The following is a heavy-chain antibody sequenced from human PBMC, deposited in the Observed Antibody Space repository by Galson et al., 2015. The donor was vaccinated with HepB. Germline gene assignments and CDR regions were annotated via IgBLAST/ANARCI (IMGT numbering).Heavy chain of an antibody. Sequence: ALRLCCAACGFVFSMYSLNWVRQAAGTGLEWISYISGNSGRIDYEDSVQGRFTVSRDNARNSMYLQMRSLKDEDTAVYFCTRGDGADSWYSEFWGQGTLVTVSS. J-gene: IGHJ4*02. D-gene: IGHD1-26*01. CDR1: GFVFSMYS. V-gene: IGHV3-48*02. CDR2: ISGNSGRI. CDR3: TRGDGADSWYSEF.